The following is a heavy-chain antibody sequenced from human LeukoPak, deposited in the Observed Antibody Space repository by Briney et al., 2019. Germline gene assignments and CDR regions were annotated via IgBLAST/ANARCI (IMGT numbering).Heavy chain of an antibody. Sequence: GGSLRLSCAASGFTFSSYWMSWVRQAPGKGLEWVSSISSSSSYIYYADSVKGRFTISRDNAKNSLYLQMNSLRAEDTAVYYCARDGTYDSKDAFDIWGQGTMVTVSS. J-gene: IGHJ3*02. CDR3: ARDGTYDSKDAFDI. D-gene: IGHD3-22*01. CDR1: GFTFSSYW. V-gene: IGHV3-21*01. CDR2: ISSSSSYI.